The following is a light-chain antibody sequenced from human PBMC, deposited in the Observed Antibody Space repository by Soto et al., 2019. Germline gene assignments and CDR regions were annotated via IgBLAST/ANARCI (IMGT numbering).Light chain of an antibody. V-gene: IGKV3D-20*02. J-gene: IGKJ5*01. CDR3: QQRSNWLIT. CDR2: GAS. Sequence: EIVLTQSPGTLSLSPGDTATLSCRASQSVSTSNLAWYQQRPGQAPRLLIYGASRRATGIPDRFSGSGSGTDFTLTISSLEPEDFAVYYCQQRSNWLITFGQGTRLEIK. CDR1: QSVSTSN.